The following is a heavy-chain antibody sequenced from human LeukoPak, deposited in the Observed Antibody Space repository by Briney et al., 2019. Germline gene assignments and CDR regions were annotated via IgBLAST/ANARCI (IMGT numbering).Heavy chain of an antibody. Sequence: PGGSLRLSCAASGFTFRSYGMHWVRQAPGKGLEWVSYISSSGSTIYYADSVKGRFTISRDNSKNTLYLQMNSLRAEDTAVYYCAKRGGMYPAHYFDYWGQGTLVTVSS. J-gene: IGHJ4*02. V-gene: IGHV3-48*01. D-gene: IGHD3-16*01. CDR3: AKRGGMYPAHYFDY. CDR1: GFTFRSYG. CDR2: ISSSGSTI.